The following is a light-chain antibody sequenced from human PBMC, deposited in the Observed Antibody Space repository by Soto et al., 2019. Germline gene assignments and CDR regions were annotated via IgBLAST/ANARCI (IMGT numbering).Light chain of an antibody. V-gene: IGKV3-20*01. CDR1: QNVRSNE. CDR3: QQYGSSPLT. J-gene: IGKJ4*01. Sequence: EIVLTQSPGTLSLSPGERATLACRASQNVRSNELAWYQQKPGQAPRLLIYGASSRATAIPDRVSGSGSGTDFTLTISRLEPDDFAVYYCQQYGSSPLTFGGGTNVEFK. CDR2: GAS.